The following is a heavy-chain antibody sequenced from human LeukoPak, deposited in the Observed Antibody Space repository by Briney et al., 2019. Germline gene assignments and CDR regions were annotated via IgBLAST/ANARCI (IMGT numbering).Heavy chain of an antibody. V-gene: IGHV4-4*07. Sequence: PSETLSLTCTVSGGSISSYYWSWIRQPAGKGLEWIGRIYASGGANYNPPLKSRVTMSVDTSKNQLSLKVSSVTAADTAVYYCAREFSSVASAGTDYWGQGTLVTVSS. CDR1: GGSISSYY. J-gene: IGHJ4*02. CDR3: AREFSSVASAGTDY. D-gene: IGHD6-13*01. CDR2: IYASGGA.